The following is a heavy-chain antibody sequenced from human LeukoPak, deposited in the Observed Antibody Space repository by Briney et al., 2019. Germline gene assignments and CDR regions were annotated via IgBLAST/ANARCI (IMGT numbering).Heavy chain of an antibody. CDR3: ASSIAVAGTENYFDY. CDR1: GSTFSSYS. J-gene: IGHJ4*02. Sequence: PGGSLRLSCAASGSTFSSYSMNWVRQAPGKGLEWVSSISSSSSYIYYADSVKGRFTISRDNAKNSLYLQMNSLRAEDTAVYYCASSIAVAGTENYFDYWGQGTLVTVSS. V-gene: IGHV3-21*01. D-gene: IGHD6-19*01. CDR2: ISSSSSYI.